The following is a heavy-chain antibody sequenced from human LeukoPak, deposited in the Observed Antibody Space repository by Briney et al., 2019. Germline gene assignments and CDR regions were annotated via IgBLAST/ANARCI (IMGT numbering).Heavy chain of an antibody. CDR3: AKGDPPTYYDILTGQDY. D-gene: IGHD3-9*01. CDR2: ISAGGGST. J-gene: IGHJ4*02. V-gene: IGHV3-23*01. Sequence: GGSLRLSCAASGFTFSSYAMSWVRQAPGKGLVWGAGISAGGGSTYYADSVKGRFTISRDNSKNMLYLQLNSLRAEDTAVYYCAKGDPPTYYDILTGQDYWGQGTLVTVSS. CDR1: GFTFSSYA.